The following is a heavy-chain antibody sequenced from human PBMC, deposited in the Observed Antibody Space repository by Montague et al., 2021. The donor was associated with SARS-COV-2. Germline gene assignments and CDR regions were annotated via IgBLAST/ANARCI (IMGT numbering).Heavy chain of an antibody. CDR1: GGSISSYY. CDR3: ARVPFVGRPLMNYYYGMDV. V-gene: IGHV4-59*01. Sequence: SETRSLTCTVSGGSISSYYWSWIRQPPGKGLEWIGYIYYSGNTNYNPSLKSRVTISVDTSKNQFSLKLSSVTAADTAVYYCARVPFVGRPLMNYYYGMDVWGQGTLVTVSS. D-gene: IGHD1-26*01. CDR2: IYYSGNT. J-gene: IGHJ6*02.